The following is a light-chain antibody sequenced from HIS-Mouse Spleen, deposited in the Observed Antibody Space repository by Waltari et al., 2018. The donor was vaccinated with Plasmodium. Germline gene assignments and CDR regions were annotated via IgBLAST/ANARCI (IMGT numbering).Light chain of an antibody. CDR3: QVWDSSSDHVV. Sequence: SYALTQPPSVSVAPGQTARITRGGDKIGRTSVQCYQPKPGQAPVLVVYDDSARPSGIPERFSGSNSGNTATLTISRVEAGDEADYYCQVWDSSSDHVVFGGGTKLTVL. CDR2: DDS. CDR1: KIGRTS. V-gene: IGLV3-21*02. J-gene: IGLJ2*01.